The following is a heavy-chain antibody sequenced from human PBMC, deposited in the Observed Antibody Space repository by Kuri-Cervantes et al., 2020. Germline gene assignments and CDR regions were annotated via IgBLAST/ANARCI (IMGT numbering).Heavy chain of an antibody. Sequence: GESLKISCTTSGFSFNNYYMSWVRQAPGKGLEWVSAISGSGGSTYYADSVKGRFTISRDNSKNTLYLLMNSLRAEDTALYYCAKDRGVGMAGTVSYYYYGMGVWGQGTTVTVSS. CDR1: GFSFNNYY. J-gene: IGHJ6*02. CDR3: AKDRGVGMAGTVSYYYYGMGV. D-gene: IGHD6-19*01. CDR2: ISGSGGST. V-gene: IGHV3-23*01.